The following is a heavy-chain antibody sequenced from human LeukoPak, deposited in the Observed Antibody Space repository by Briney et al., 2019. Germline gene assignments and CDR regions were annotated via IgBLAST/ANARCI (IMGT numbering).Heavy chain of an antibody. Sequence: PGGSLRLSCAASGFTFRIYAMTWVGQAPGKWLEWVASIRYDGFNKYYADSLKGRFTISRDNSKNTLYLQMNSLRAEDTAVYYCAKKTIVGATVDAFDIWGQGTMVIVSS. V-gene: IGHV3-30*02. CDR1: GFTFRIYA. J-gene: IGHJ3*02. CDR2: IRYDGFNK. D-gene: IGHD1-26*01. CDR3: AKKTIVGATVDAFDI.